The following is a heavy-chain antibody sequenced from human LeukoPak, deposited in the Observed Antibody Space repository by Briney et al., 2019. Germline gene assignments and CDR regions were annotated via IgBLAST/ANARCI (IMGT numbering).Heavy chain of an antibody. CDR3: ASEYSSSSHYFDY. V-gene: IGHV3-7*01. CDR2: INQDGSQK. D-gene: IGHD6-6*01. CDR1: GFTFSSYW. J-gene: IGHJ4*02. Sequence: GGSLRLSCAASGFTFSSYWMSWVRQAPGKGLEWVANINQDGSQKYYVDSVKGRFTISRDNAKNSLYLQMNSLRAEYTAVYYCASEYSSSSHYFDYWGQGTLVTVSS.